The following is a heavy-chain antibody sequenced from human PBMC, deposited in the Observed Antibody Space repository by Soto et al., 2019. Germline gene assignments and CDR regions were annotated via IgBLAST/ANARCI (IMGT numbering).Heavy chain of an antibody. CDR2: SRDKVHSHTT. CDR1: GFTFSDHY. D-gene: IGHD5-12*01. CDR3: ARGVVSTGYFDY. J-gene: IGHJ4*02. Sequence: EVQLAESGGGLVQPGGSLRLSCAASGFTFSDHYMDWVRQAPGKGLEWVGRSRDKVHSHTTEYAASVKGRFTISRGDSENSLYLQMNSLKTEDTAVYYCARGVVSTGYFDYWGQGTLDTVSS. V-gene: IGHV3-72*01.